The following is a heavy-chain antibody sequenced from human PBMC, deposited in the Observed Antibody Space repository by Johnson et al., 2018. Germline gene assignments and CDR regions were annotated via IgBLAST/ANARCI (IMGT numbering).Heavy chain of an antibody. CDR3: AAWSGDSRDLEH. CDR1: GFTLSDYY. Sequence: VQLVQSGGALVEPGGSLRLSCAAFGFTLSDYYLSWIRQAPGKGLDWVFYSRRAGPIYYGHSVRGRFTNSRDNAKNSLYLQMKNLSAEDTAVYFCAAWSGDSRDLEHWGQGTLVTVSS. V-gene: IGHV3-11*01. D-gene: IGHD3-3*01. J-gene: IGHJ1*01. CDR2: SRRAGPI.